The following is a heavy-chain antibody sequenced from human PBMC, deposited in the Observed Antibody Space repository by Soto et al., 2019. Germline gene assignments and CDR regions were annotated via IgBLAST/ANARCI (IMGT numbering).Heavy chain of an antibody. Sequence: ASVKVSCKASGYTFTGYYMHWVRQAPGQGLEWMGWINPNSGGTNYAQKFQGRVTMTRDTSISTAYMELSRLRSDDTAVYYCARVLYSSSRFDPWGQGTLVTVSS. CDR2: INPNSGGT. V-gene: IGHV1-2*02. J-gene: IGHJ5*02. D-gene: IGHD6-13*01. CDR3: ARVLYSSSRFDP. CDR1: GYTFTGYY.